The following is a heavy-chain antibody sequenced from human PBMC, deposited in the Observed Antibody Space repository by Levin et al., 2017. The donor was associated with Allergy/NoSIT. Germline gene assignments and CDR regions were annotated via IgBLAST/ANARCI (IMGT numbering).Heavy chain of an antibody. CDR1: GFTFSSHA. V-gene: IGHV3-30-3*01. CDR3: AGSGYASGMDV. CDR2: ISYDGSNK. Sequence: GESLKISCAASGFTFSSHAMHWVRQAPGKGLEWVAVISYDGSNKYYADSVKGRFTISRDNSKSTLYLQMNSLRAEDTAVYYCAGSGYASGMDVWGQGTTVTVSS. D-gene: IGHD5-12*01. J-gene: IGHJ6*02.